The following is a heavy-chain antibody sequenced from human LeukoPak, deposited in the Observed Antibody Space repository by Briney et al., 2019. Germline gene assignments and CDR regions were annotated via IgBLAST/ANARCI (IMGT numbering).Heavy chain of an antibody. CDR1: GFTFSSYE. Sequence: TAGSLRLSCAASGFTFSSYEMNWVRQAPAKGLDWVSYISSSGSTIYYADSVKGRFTISRDNAKNSLYLQMNSLRAEDTAGYYCARDHQGGSYSIFDYWGQGTLVTVSS. V-gene: IGHV3-48*03. D-gene: IGHD1-26*01. CDR2: ISSSGSTI. CDR3: ARDHQGGSYSIFDY. J-gene: IGHJ4*02.